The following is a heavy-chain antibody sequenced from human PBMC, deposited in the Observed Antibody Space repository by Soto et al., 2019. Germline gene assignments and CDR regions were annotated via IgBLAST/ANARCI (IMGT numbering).Heavy chain of an antibody. D-gene: IGHD3-10*01. CDR2: VSDSGAT. V-gene: IGHV4-31*03. CDR3: ARDLWFYYGIPGDFAKNGMDV. J-gene: IGHJ6*02. Sequence: QVLLQESGPGLVKPSQTLSLTCTVSGASITSGGYYWSWIRQRPGKGLEWIGHVSDSGATDYNPSLRSRVSISMDTSQSQFSLNLGSVTAADTAVYFCARDLWFYYGIPGDFAKNGMDVWGQGTTVTVSS. CDR1: GASITSGGYY.